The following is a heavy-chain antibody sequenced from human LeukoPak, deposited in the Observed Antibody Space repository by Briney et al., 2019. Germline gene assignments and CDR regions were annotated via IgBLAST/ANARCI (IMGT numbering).Heavy chain of an antibody. CDR3: ARDRGDPGAYYYDSSGYYEHDAFDI. V-gene: IGHV4-38-2*02. D-gene: IGHD3-22*01. CDR2: IYHSGST. Sequence: SETLSLTCTVSGGSITDYYWSWIRQPPGKGLEWIGSIYHSGSTYYNPSLKSRVTISVDTSKNQFSLKLSSVTAADTAVYYCARDRGDPGAYYYDSSGYYEHDAFDIWGQGTMVTVSS. J-gene: IGHJ3*02. CDR1: GGSITDYY.